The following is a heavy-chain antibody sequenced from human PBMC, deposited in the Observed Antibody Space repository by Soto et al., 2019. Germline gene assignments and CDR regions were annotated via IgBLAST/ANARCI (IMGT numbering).Heavy chain of an antibody. J-gene: IGHJ3*01. D-gene: IGHD2-8*01. CDR3: ARDPEW. V-gene: IGHV4-31*03. CDR1: GGSISSGGYY. Sequence: QVQLQESGPGLVKPSETLSLTCTVSGGSISSGGYYWSWIRQHPGKGLEWIGYIYNSGSTYYNASLKSRVTISADTSRNQFSLQMNSVTAADPAVYYCARDPEWWGRGTMVTVSS. CDR2: IYNSGST.